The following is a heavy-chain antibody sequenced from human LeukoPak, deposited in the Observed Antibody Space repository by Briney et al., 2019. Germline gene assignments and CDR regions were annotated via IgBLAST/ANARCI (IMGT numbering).Heavy chain of an antibody. CDR1: GYTFTRNY. CDR3: ARGDYRYGHDY. D-gene: IGHD5-18*01. V-gene: IGHV1-2*02. CDR2: INPNCDGT. J-gene: IGHJ4*02. Sequence: ASMNVSCKASGYTFTRNYIHWIRQAPGQGREWVGWINPNCDGTNYAQKFEGRVPMPRHTSISAAYMELSSLRSDDTAVYFCARGDYRYGHDYWGQGTLLTVSS.